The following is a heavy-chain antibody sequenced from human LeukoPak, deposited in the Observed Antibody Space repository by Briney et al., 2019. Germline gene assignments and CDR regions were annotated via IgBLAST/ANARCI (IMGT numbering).Heavy chain of an antibody. CDR3: AKDYCSSTSCRFDY. Sequence: GGSLRLSCAASRFTFSSYAMSWVRQAPGMRLEWVSTIGGSGGGIYYADSVKGRFTISRDNSKNTLYLQMNSLRAEDTAVYYCAKDYCSSTSCRFDYWGQGTLVTVSS. J-gene: IGHJ4*02. D-gene: IGHD2-2*01. CDR1: RFTFSSYA. V-gene: IGHV3-23*01. CDR2: IGGSGGGI.